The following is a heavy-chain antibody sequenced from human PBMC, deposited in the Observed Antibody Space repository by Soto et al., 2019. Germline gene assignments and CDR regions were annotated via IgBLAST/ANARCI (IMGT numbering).Heavy chain of an antibody. D-gene: IGHD3-10*01. V-gene: IGHV6-1*01. CDR2: TYYRSRWNY. CDR1: GGSVSNTGAA. Sequence: SQTLSLTCAISGGSVSNTGAAWNWVRQSPSGGLEWLGRTYYRSRWNYDYAISLKSRISINPDTSKNQFSLQLNSVTPEDTGVYYCARDPPEFQSGLDSWGHGTVVTVSS. CDR3: ARDPPEFQSGLDS. J-gene: IGHJ5*01.